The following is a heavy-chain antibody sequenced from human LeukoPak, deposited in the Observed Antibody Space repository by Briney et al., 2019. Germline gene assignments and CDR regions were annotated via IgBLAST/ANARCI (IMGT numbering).Heavy chain of an antibody. CDR1: GFTFSSYG. CDR3: AKGLPRIAAANDAFDI. Sequence: GRSLRLSCAASGFTFSSYGMHWVRQAPGKGLEWVAVISYDGSNKYYADSVKGRFTISRDNSKNTLYLQMNSLRAEDTAEYYCAKGLPRIAAANDAFDIWGQGTMVTVSS. CDR2: ISYDGSNK. V-gene: IGHV3-30*18. J-gene: IGHJ3*02. D-gene: IGHD6-13*01.